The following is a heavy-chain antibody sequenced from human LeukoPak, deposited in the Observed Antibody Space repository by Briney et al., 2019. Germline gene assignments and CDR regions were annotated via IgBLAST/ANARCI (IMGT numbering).Heavy chain of an antibody. CDR3: ATWGIADAFDI. D-gene: IGHD6-13*01. V-gene: IGHV1-8*02. J-gene: IGHJ3*02. CDR2: MNPNSGNT. CDR1: GYTFTNYD. Sequence: ASVKVSCKASGYTFTNYDINWVRQAAGQGLEWMGWMNPNSGNTGYAQKFQGRVTMTEDTSTDTAYMELSSLRSEDTAVYYCATWGIADAFDIWGQGTMVTVSS.